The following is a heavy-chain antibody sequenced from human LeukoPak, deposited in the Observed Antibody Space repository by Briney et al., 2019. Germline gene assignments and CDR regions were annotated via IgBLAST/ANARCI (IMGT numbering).Heavy chain of an antibody. J-gene: IGHJ4*02. Sequence: KPGGSLRLSCAASGFTFSSYSMNWVRQAPGKGLEWVSSISSSSSYIYYADSVKGRFNISRDNAKNSLYLQMNSLRAEDTAVYYCARRMATTKPLDYWGQGALVTVSS. V-gene: IGHV3-21*01. D-gene: IGHD5-24*01. CDR2: ISSSSSYI. CDR3: ARRMATTKPLDY. CDR1: GFTFSSYS.